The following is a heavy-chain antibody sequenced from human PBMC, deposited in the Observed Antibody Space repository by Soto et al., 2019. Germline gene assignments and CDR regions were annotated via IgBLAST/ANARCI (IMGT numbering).Heavy chain of an antibody. D-gene: IGHD2-15*01. J-gene: IGHJ4*02. CDR3: AKELYCSGGSCYGFDY. CDR1: GFTFSSYS. Sequence: PGGSLRLSCAASGFTFSSYSMNWVRQAPGKGLEWVSTISGSGGSTYYADSVKGRFTISRDNSKNTLYLQMNSLRAEDTAVYYCAKELYCSGGSCYGFDYWGQGTLVTISS. CDR2: ISGSGGST. V-gene: IGHV3-23*01.